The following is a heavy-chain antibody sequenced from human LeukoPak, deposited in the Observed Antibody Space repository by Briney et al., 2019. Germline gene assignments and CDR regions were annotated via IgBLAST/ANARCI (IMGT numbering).Heavy chain of an antibody. V-gene: IGHV4-61*02. CDR1: DGSISSGSYY. J-gene: IGHJ4*02. Sequence: SETLSLTCTVSDGSISSGSYYWSWIRQPAGKGLEWIGRFYTSGSTNYNPSLKSRVTISVDTSKNHFSLKLNSVTAADTAVYYCARADPSVEQQLGTSFFDYWGQGTLVTVSS. CDR2: FYTSGST. CDR3: ARADPSVEQQLGTSFFDY. D-gene: IGHD2-2*01.